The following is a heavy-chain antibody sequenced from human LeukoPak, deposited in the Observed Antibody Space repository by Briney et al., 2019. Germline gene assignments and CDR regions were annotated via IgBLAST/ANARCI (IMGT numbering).Heavy chain of an antibody. J-gene: IGHJ6*02. Sequence: GSSVKVSCKASGGTFSSYAISWVRQAPGQGLEWMGGIIPIFGTANYAQKFQGRVTITADESTSTAYMELSSLRSEDTAVYYCARAIAVAGEVYYNYGMDVWGQGTTVTVSS. V-gene: IGHV1-69*01. D-gene: IGHD6-19*01. CDR2: IIPIFGTA. CDR1: GGTFSSYA. CDR3: ARAIAVAGEVYYNYGMDV.